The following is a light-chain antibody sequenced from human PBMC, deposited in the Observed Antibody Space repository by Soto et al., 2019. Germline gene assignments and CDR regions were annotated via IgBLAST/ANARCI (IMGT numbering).Light chain of an antibody. CDR2: GAS. CDR1: QSVRSN. J-gene: IGKJ1*01. CDR3: QQYNTWPPT. V-gene: IGKV3-15*01. Sequence: EILMTQSPATLSVSLGERATLSCRASQSVRSNLGWYQQKSGQAPRLLIYGASTRATGAPARFSGNGSGTEFTLTISSLQSEDFAVYYCQQYNTWPPTFGQGTKVDI.